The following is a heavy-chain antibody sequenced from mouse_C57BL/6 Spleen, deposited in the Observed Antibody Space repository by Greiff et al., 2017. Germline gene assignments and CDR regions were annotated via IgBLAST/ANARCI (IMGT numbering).Heavy chain of an antibody. V-gene: IGHV5-6*01. CDR3: ARHKYYGSSLTYYFDY. D-gene: IGHD1-1*01. Sequence: EVNVVESGGDLVKPGGSLKLSCAASGFTFSSYGMSWVRQTPDKRLEWVATISSGGSYTYYPDSVKGRFTISRDNAKNTLYLQMSSLKSEDTAMYYCARHKYYGSSLTYYFDYWGQGTTLTVSS. J-gene: IGHJ2*01. CDR1: GFTFSSYG. CDR2: ISSGGSYT.